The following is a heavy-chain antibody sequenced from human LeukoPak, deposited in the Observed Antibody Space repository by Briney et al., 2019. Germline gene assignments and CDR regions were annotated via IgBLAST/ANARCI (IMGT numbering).Heavy chain of an antibody. D-gene: IGHD1/OR15-1a*01. CDR3: AKESGATWNIDS. Sequence: GGSLRLSCAASGFTFSSYSMNWVRPVLGKGLEWVSAISGSGHSTYYADSVKGRFTISRDNSKNTLYLQMSSLRAEDTAVYYCAKESGATWNIDSWGQGTLVTVSS. CDR2: ISGSGHST. CDR1: GFTFSSYS. V-gene: IGHV3-23*01. J-gene: IGHJ4*02.